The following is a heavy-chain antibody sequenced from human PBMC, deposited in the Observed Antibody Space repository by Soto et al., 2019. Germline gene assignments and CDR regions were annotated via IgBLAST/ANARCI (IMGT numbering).Heavy chain of an antibody. CDR3: ARGSSSSGEDY. V-gene: IGHV1-69*02. CDR1: GGTFSSYT. J-gene: IGHJ4*01. D-gene: IGHD6-6*01. Sequence: SVKVSCKASGGTFSSYTISWVRQAPGQGLEWMGRIIPILGIANYAQKFQGRVTITADKSTSTAYMELSSLRSEDTAVYYCARGSSSSGEDYWGHGTLVTVPS. CDR2: IIPILGIA.